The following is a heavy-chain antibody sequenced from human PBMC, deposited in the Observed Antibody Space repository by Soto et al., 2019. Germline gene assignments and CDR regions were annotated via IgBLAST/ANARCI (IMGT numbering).Heavy chain of an antibody. Sequence: EVQLVESGGGLVKPGGSLRLSCAASGFTFSSNSMNWVRQAPGKGLEWVSSISSSSSYIYYADSVKGRFTISRDNAKNSLYLQMNSLRAEDTAVYYCARSGYDGQHFDYWGQGTLVTVSS. J-gene: IGHJ4*02. D-gene: IGHD5-12*01. V-gene: IGHV3-21*01. CDR3: ARSGYDGQHFDY. CDR1: GFTFSSNS. CDR2: ISSSSSYI.